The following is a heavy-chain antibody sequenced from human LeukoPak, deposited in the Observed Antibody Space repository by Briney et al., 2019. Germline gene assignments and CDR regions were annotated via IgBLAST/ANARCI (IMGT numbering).Heavy chain of an antibody. CDR3: ARSYGGYVLDY. V-gene: IGHV4-59*01. Sequence: SETLSLTCNISGGSIRTYSWNWIRQTPGKGLEWIGFTYSSGGTKYNPSLESRVTLSVDTSKNQVSLKLTSVTAADTAIYYCARSYGGYVLDYGGQGSLVIVSA. J-gene: IGHJ4*02. CDR2: TYSSGGT. CDR1: GGSIRTYS. D-gene: IGHD5-12*01.